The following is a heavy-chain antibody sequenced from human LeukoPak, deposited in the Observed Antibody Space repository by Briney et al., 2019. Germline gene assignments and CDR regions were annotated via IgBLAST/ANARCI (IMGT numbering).Heavy chain of an antibody. CDR1: GFTFSDYY. D-gene: IGHD1-26*01. Sequence: GGSLRLSCAASGFTFSDYYMSWIRQAPGKGLEWVSYISSSSGYTNYTDSVKGRFTISRDNAKNSLFLQMSSLRAEDTAAYYCARKWGSGYFDQWGQGTLVIVSS. CDR3: ARKWGSGYFDQ. V-gene: IGHV3-11*06. J-gene: IGHJ4*02. CDR2: ISSSSGYT.